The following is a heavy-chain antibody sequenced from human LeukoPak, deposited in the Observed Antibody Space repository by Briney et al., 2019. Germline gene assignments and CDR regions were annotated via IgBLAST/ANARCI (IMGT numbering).Heavy chain of an antibody. Sequence: GGSLRLSCAASGFTFSSYAMHWVRQAPGKGLEWVAVISYDGSKKYYADSVKGRFTISRDNSKNTLYLQMNSLRAEDTAVYYCASDWGYWGQGTLVTVSS. CDR3: ASDWGY. CDR1: GFTFSSYA. J-gene: IGHJ4*02. V-gene: IGHV3-30*01. D-gene: IGHD3-16*01. CDR2: ISYDGSKK.